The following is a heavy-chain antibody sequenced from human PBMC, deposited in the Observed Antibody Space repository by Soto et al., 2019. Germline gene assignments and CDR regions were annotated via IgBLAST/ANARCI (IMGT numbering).Heavy chain of an antibody. CDR1: GYTFTSYG. J-gene: IGHJ5*02. Sequence: ASVKVSCKASGYTFTSYGISWVRQAPGQGLEWMGWINSYNGNTNYAQKLQGRVTMTTDTSTSTAYMELRSLRSDDTAVYYCAREPVAGIWFDPWGQGTLVIVSS. CDR2: INSYNGNT. D-gene: IGHD6-19*01. CDR3: AREPVAGIWFDP. V-gene: IGHV1-18*01.